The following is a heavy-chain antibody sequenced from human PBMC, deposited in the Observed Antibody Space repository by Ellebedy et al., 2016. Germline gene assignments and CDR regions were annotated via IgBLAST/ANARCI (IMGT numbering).Heavy chain of an antibody. CDR3: ARDIQLSS. Sequence: GGSLRLXXSASGFTFSDSAMSWVRQAPGAGLEGVALISYNGNNDYYADSVKGRFSIARDNSKGTLYLQMDRLRAEDTALYYCARDIQLSSWGPGTLVTVSS. CDR1: GFTFSDSA. CDR2: ISYNGNND. J-gene: IGHJ5*02. V-gene: IGHV3-30-3*01. D-gene: IGHD1-1*01.